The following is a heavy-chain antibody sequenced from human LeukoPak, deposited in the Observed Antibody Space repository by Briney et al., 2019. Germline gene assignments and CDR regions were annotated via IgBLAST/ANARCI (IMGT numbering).Heavy chain of an antibody. J-gene: IGHJ4*02. CDR1: GYTFTSYG. CDR3: ARDWTVGHDGDY. CDR2: ISAYNGNT. V-gene: IGHV1-18*01. D-gene: IGHD3/OR15-3a*01. Sequence: ASVKVSCKASGYTFTSYGISWVRQAPGQGLEWMGWISAYNGNTSYAQKLQGRVTMTTDTSTSTAYMELRSLRSDDTAVYYCARDWTVGHDGDYWGQGTLVTVSS.